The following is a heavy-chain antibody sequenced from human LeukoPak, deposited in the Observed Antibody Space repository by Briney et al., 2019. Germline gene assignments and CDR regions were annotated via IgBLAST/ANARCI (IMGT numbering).Heavy chain of an antibody. D-gene: IGHD5-18*01. CDR1: GYSFTSYW. Sequence: GESLKISCKGSGYSFTSYWIGWVRQMPGKGLEWMGIIYPGDSDTRYSPSFQGQVTISADKSISTAYLQWSSLKASDTAMYYCASASTLDTAMVSSFDYWGQGTLVTVSS. V-gene: IGHV5-51*01. CDR3: ASASTLDTAMVSSFDY. J-gene: IGHJ4*02. CDR2: IYPGDSDT.